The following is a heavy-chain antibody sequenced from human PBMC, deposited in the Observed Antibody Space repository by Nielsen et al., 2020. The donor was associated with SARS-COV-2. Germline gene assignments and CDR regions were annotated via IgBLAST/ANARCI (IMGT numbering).Heavy chain of an antibody. CDR2: ITSSSSYI. CDR1: GFTFSTYS. J-gene: IGHJ4*02. CDR3: ARGSSSTWYLDY. V-gene: IGHV3-21*06. D-gene: IGHD6-13*01. Sequence: GESLKISCAASGFTFSTYSMTWVRQAPGVGLEWVSSITSSSSYIYHADSVKGRFTISRDNAKNSLYLQMSSLRADDTAVYYYARGSSSTWYLDYWGQGILVTVSS.